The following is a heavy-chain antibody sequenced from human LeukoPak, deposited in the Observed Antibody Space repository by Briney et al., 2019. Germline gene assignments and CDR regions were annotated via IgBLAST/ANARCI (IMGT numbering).Heavy chain of an antibody. J-gene: IGHJ4*02. CDR1: GGSFSGYY. CDR2: INHRGST. V-gene: IGHV4-34*01. D-gene: IGHD6-19*01. Sequence: SETLSLTCAVYGGSFSGYYWSWIRQPPGKGLEWIGEINHRGSTNYNPSLKSRVTISVDTSKNQFSLKLSSVTAADTAVYYCARDYSSGGLGIDYWGQGTLVTVSS. CDR3: ARDYSSGGLGIDY.